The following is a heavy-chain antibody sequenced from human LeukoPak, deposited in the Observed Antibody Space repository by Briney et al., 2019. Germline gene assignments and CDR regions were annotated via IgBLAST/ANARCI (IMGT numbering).Heavy chain of an antibody. CDR1: GGTFRSYA. J-gene: IGHJ4*02. D-gene: IGHD3-16*02. Sequence: GASVKVSCKGSGGTFRSYAISWVRQAPGQGLEWMGRIIPILGIPNYAQKFQGRVTIIADKSTSTTYMELSSLRSEDTAVYYCARDSLSLGELSYYFDYWGQSTLIIVSS. CDR2: IIPILGIP. V-gene: IGHV1-69*04. CDR3: ARDSLSLGELSYYFDY.